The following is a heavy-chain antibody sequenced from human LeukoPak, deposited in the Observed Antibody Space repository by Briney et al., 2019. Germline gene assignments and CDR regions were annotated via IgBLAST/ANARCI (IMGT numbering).Heavy chain of an antibody. CDR3: ARVPINCSGGSCNWFDP. V-gene: IGHV1-46*01. J-gene: IGHJ5*02. D-gene: IGHD2-15*01. Sequence: ASVKVSCKASGYTFTSYYMHWARQAPGQGLEWVGIINPSGGSTSYAQKFQGRVTMTRDTSTSTVYMELSSLRSEDTAVYYCARVPINCSGGSCNWFDPWGQGTLVTVSS. CDR2: INPSGGST. CDR1: GYTFTSYY.